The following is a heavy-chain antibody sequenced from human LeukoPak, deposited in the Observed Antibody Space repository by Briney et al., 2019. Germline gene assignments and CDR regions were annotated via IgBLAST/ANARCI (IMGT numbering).Heavy chain of an antibody. J-gene: IGHJ4*02. Sequence: GGSLRLSCAASGFTFSSYAMHWVRQAPGKGLEWVSSISSSSSYIYYADSVKGRFTISRDNAKNSLYLQMNSLRAEDTGVYYCAGHHQAYSRTYWGQGTLVTVSS. CDR1: GFTFSSYA. V-gene: IGHV3-21*01. CDR2: ISSSSSYI. D-gene: IGHD6-13*01. CDR3: AGHHQAYSRTY.